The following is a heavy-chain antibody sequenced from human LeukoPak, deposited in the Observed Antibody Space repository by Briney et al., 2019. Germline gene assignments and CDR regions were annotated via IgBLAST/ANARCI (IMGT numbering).Heavy chain of an antibody. CDR2: IIPILGIA. D-gene: IGHD2-2*01. CDR1: GGTFSSYA. Sequence: SVKVSCKASGGTFSSYAISWVRQAPGQGLEWMGRIIPILGIANYAQKFQGRVTITADKSTSTAYMELSSLRSEDTAVYYCARVVCGSTSCYYFFDYWGQGTLVTVSS. J-gene: IGHJ4*02. CDR3: ARVVCGSTSCYYFFDY. V-gene: IGHV1-69*04.